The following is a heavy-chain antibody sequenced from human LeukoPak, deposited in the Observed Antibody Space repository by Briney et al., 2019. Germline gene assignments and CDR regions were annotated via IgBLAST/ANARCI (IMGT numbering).Heavy chain of an antibody. CDR3: AKDRSSSGSCYNY. V-gene: IGHV3-23*01. D-gene: IGHD2-15*01. CDR2: IRSSGGST. J-gene: IGHJ4*02. Sequence: GGSLRLSCAASGFTFSSYAMSWVRQAPGKGLEWVSSIRSSGGSTFYADSVKGRFTISRDNSNNTLYLQMNSLRAEDTAVYYCAKDRSSSGSCYNYWGQGTLVTVSS. CDR1: GFTFSSYA.